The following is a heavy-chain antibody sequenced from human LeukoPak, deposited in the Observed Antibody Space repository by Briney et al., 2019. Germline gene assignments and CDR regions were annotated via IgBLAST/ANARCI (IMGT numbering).Heavy chain of an antibody. V-gene: IGHV1-46*01. D-gene: IGHD5-24*01. CDR3: ARDVNERWLQFGLGY. CDR2: INPSGGST. J-gene: IGHJ4*02. Sequence: ASVQVSCKASGYTFTSYYMHWVRQAPGQGLEWMGIINPSGGSTSYAQKFQGRVTMTRDTSTSTVYMELSSLRSEDTAVYYCARDVNERWLQFGLGYWGQGTLVTVSS. CDR1: GYTFTSYY.